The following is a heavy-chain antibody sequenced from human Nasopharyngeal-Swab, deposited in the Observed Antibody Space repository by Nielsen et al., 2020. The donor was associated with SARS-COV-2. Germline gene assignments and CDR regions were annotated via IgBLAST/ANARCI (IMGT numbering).Heavy chain of an antibody. CDR2: INHSGST. CDR3: ARGPTQQRVRDY. Sequence: WIRQPPGKGLEWIGKINHSGSTYYNPSLKSRVTISVDTSKNQFSLKLSSVTAADTAVYYCARGPTQQRVRDYWGQGTLVTVSS. V-gene: IGHV4-34*01. D-gene: IGHD6-13*01. J-gene: IGHJ4*02.